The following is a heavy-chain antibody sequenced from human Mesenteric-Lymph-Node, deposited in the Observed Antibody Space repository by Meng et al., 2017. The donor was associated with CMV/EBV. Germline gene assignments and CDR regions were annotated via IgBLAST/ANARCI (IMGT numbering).Heavy chain of an antibody. CDR3: STAPNPNYSDY. Sequence: GESLKISCVASGFSFSSYGMHWVRQAPGKGLEWVTFIHHDGSNKTYTDSVKGRFTISRDNSKNTLYLHMSSLRAEDTAVYYCSTAPNPNYSDYWGQGTLVTVSS. CDR2: IHHDGSNK. CDR1: GFSFSSYG. V-gene: IGHV3-30*02. J-gene: IGHJ4*01.